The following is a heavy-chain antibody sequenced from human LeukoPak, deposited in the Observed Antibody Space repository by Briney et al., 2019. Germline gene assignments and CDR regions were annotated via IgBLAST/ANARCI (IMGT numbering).Heavy chain of an antibody. CDR1: GYTFIDYY. D-gene: IGHD3-9*01. CDR2: INPNSGGT. V-gene: IGHV1-2*02. J-gene: IGHJ6*03. CDR3: ARLINRNYDILTGYYPPNYYYYYMDV. Sequence: GASMKVSCKASGYTFIDYYIHWVRQAPGQGLEWMGWINPNSGGTNYAQKFQDRVSMTRDTSISTAYMELSSLRSEDTAVYYCARLINRNYDILTGYYPPNYYYYYMDVWGKGTTVTVSS.